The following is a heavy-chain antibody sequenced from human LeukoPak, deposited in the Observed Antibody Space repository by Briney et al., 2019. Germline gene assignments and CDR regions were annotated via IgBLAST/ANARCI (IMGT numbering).Heavy chain of an antibody. J-gene: IGHJ4*02. CDR2: IIPILGIA. CDR1: GGTFSSYA. V-gene: IGHV1-69*04. D-gene: IGHD1-26*01. CDR3: AAVDSRIEGSYYEYYFDY. Sequence: GASVKVSCKASGGTFSSYAISWVRPAPGQGLEWMGRIIPILGIANYAQKFQERVTITRDMSTSTAYMELSSLRSEDTAVYYCAAVDSRIEGSYYEYYFDYWGQGTLVTVSS.